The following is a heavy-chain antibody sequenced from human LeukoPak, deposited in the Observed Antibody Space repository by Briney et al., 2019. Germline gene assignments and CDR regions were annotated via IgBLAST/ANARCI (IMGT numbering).Heavy chain of an antibody. CDR3: ARDQGYIDY. CDR2: IWYDGSNK. V-gene: IGHV3-33*08. J-gene: IGHJ4*02. Sequence: GRSLRLSCAVSGSTFRRFWMHWVRQAPGKGLEWVALIWYDGSNKYYTDVVKGGVTISRDNSKNTLYLQMNSLTAEDTAVYYCARDQGYIDYWGQGTLVTVSS. CDR1: GSTFRRFW.